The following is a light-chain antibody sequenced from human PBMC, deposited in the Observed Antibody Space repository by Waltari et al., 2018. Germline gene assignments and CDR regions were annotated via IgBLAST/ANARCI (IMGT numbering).Light chain of an antibody. J-gene: IGKJ2*01. CDR3: LQSSNWYT. CDR2: GAS. CDR1: QSVSSY. V-gene: IGKV3-11*01. Sequence: LSCRASQSVSSYLSWYQLKPGQAPRLLIYGASNRATGIPARFSGSASGTDFTLTINSLEPEDFAVYYCLQSSNWYTFGQGTKLEIK.